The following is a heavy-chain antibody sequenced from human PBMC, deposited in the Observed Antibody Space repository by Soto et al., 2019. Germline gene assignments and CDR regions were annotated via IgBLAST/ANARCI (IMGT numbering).Heavy chain of an antibody. Sequence: GGSLRLSCAASGLTFSSHWMTWVRQTPGEGLQWVAAIKPDGSETFYVDSVKGRFTISRDNARNSLFLQMDSLRAEDTAVYYCTSRPSGMTYHAVFDFWGQGTLVTVSS. V-gene: IGHV3-7*03. CDR3: TSRPSGMTYHAVFDF. CDR1: GLTFSSHW. CDR2: IKPDGSET. J-gene: IGHJ4*02. D-gene: IGHD2-21*02.